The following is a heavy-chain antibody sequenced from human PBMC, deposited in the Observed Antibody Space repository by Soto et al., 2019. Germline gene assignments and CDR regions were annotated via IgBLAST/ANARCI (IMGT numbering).Heavy chain of an antibody. Sequence: SETLSLTCTVSGGSISSGDYYWSWIRQPPGKGLEWIGYIYYSGSTYYNPSLKSRVTISVDTSKNQFSLKLSSVTAADTAVYYCARELSYYYDSSGPFDYWGQGTLVTVSS. CDR1: GGSISSGDYY. D-gene: IGHD3-22*01. CDR3: ARELSYYYDSSGPFDY. CDR2: IYYSGST. V-gene: IGHV4-30-4*01. J-gene: IGHJ4*02.